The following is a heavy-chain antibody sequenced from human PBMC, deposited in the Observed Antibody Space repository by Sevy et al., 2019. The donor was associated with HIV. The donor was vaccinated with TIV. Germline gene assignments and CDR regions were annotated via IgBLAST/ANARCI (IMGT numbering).Heavy chain of an antibody. Sequence: GGSLRLSCTASGFTFSSAWMSWVRQAPGKGLEWVGRIKSEFDGGAIDYAAPVKGRFTISREDSKNTLYLQMNSLKTEGTAVYYCITDPAYRGYDEEVINYYFYGMDVWGHGTTVTVSS. CDR2: IKSEFDGGAI. V-gene: IGHV3-15*01. CDR3: ITDPAYRGYDEEVINYYFYGMDV. J-gene: IGHJ6*02. D-gene: IGHD5-12*01. CDR1: GFTFSSAW.